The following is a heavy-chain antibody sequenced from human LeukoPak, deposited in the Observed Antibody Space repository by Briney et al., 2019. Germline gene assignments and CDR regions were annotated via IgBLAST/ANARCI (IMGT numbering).Heavy chain of an antibody. CDR1: GYTFTSYY. J-gene: IGHJ6*03. CDR2: INPSGGST. CDR3: ARVSGFGSGSYYNRIYMDV. Sequence: ASVKVSCKASGYTFTSYYMHWVRQAPGQGLEWMGIINPSGGSTSHAQKFQGRVTMTRDTSTSTVYMELSSLRSEDTAVYYCARVSGFGSGSYYNRIYMDVWGKGTTVTVSS. D-gene: IGHD3-10*01. V-gene: IGHV1-46*01.